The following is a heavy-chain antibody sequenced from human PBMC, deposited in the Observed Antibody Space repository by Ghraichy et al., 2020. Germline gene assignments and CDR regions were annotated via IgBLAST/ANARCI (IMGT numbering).Heavy chain of an antibody. Sequence: SETLSLTCNVSRDSINGYFWSWIRQPPGKGLEWIGYVFSRGISTYLPSFRGRFTLSGDSSMNQFSLRLTSVDAADTAIYSCARGRGSGVYFYMDVWGAGTTVTVSS. D-gene: IGHD3-16*01. CDR1: RDSINGYF. CDR2: VFSRGIS. CDR3: ARGRGSGVYFYMDV. J-gene: IGHJ6*03. V-gene: IGHV4-59*13.